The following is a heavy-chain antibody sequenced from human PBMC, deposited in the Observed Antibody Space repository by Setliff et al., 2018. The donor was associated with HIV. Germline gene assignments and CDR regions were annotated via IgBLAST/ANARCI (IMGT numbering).Heavy chain of an antibody. CDR3: ARLRGSYDFSNWFDP. V-gene: IGHV4-59*11. Sequence: SETLYLTCTVSGGSIRSHYWSWIRQPPGKRLGWIGYIYYSGSTNYNPSLKSRVTISVDTAKNQFSLKLSSVTAADTAVYYCARLRGSYDFSNWFDPWGQGTQVTVSS. D-gene: IGHD3-3*01. CDR2: IYYSGST. CDR1: GGSIRSHY. J-gene: IGHJ5*02.